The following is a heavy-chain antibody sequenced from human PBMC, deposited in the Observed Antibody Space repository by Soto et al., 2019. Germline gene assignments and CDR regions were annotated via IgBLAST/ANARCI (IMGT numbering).Heavy chain of an antibody. CDR2: ITNSGST. Sequence: SETLSLTCAVFGGSFSDSYWRWIRQSPEKGLEWIGEITNSGSTYYNPSLKSRVTISGDTSKNQFSLEVRSVTAADTAVYFCARGRTAIATRWFDCWGPGTLVTAPQ. D-gene: IGHD1-1*01. J-gene: IGHJ5*01. CDR1: GGSFSDSY. CDR3: ARGRTAIATRWFDC. V-gene: IGHV4-34*01.